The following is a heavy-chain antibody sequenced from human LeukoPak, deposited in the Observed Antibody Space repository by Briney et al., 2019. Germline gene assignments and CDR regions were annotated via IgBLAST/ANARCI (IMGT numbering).Heavy chain of an antibody. CDR3: ARGGVTTLTIYFDY. CDR2: IKQDGSEK. D-gene: IGHD4-17*01. J-gene: IGHJ4*02. CDR1: GFTFSSYW. Sequence: PGGSLRLSCAASGFTFSSYWMSWVRQAPGKGLEWVANIKQDGSEKYYVDSVKGRFTISRDNAKNSLYLQMNSLRAEDTAVYYCARGGVTTLTIYFDYWGQGTLVTVSS. V-gene: IGHV3-7*01.